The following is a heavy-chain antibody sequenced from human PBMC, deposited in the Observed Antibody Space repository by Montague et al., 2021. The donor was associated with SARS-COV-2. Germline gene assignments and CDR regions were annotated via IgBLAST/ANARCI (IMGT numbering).Heavy chain of an antibody. CDR1: GFTFTISA. CDR3: AKRGEFDF. CDR2: IIGSGRNT. V-gene: IGHV3-23*01. D-gene: IGHD3-16*01. J-gene: IGHJ4*02. Sequence: SLRLSFSASGFTFTISAMSWVRQAPGKGPEWVATIIGSGRNTFYGDSVKGRLTISRDNSKNMVFLQMNSLRAEDTAIYYCAKRGEFDFWGRGTLVTVSS.